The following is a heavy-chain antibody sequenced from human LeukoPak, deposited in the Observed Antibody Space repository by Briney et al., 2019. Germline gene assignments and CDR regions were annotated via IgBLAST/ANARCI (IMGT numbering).Heavy chain of an antibody. D-gene: IGHD3-22*01. CDR3: ARARSPSSGYLLRDHNWFDP. CDR2: IIPIFGTA. Sequence: ASVKVSCKASGGTFNSYAISWVRQAPGQGLEWMGGIIPIFGTANYAQKVQGRVTITTDEPTTTAYMELSSLRSEDTAVYYCARARSPSSGYLLRDHNWFDPWGQGTLVTVSS. V-gene: IGHV1-69*05. J-gene: IGHJ5*02. CDR1: GGTFNSYA.